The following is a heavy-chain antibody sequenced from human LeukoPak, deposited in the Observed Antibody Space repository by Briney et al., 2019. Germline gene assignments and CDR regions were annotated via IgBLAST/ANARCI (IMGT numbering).Heavy chain of an antibody. D-gene: IGHD4-23*01. Sequence: GGSLRLSCAASEFAFSTYNMNWVRQAPGKGLEWVSYISTGSSATYYADSVKGRFTISRDNVENSLYLQMNSLRDEDTAVYYCARVAAGYSVNYFDYWARELWSPSPQ. CDR3: ARVAAGYSVNYFDY. V-gene: IGHV3-48*02. J-gene: IGHJ4*02. CDR1: EFAFSTYN. CDR2: ISTGSSAT.